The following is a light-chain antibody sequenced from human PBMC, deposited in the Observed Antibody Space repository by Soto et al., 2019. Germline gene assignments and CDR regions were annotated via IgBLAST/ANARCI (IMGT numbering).Light chain of an antibody. Sequence: QSALTQPHSVSGSPGQSVTISCTGTSVDVGAYDFVSWYQQHPGKAPKLLIYVVSGRPSGVPHRFSGSKSGNAASLTISGLRSEDEAVYYCASWDDRLGAVIFGGGTKLTVL. CDR1: SVDVGAYDF. J-gene: IGLJ2*01. V-gene: IGLV2-11*01. CDR3: ASWDDRLGAVI. CDR2: VVS.